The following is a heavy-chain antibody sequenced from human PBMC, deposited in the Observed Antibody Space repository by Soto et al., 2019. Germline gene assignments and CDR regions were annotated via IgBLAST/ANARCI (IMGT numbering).Heavy chain of an antibody. CDR3: AREITMVRGVIIP. Sequence: ASETLSLTCTVSGGSISSGGYYWSWIRQHPGKGLEWIGYIYYSGSTYYNPSLKSRVTISVDTSKNQFSLKLSSVTAADTAVYYGAREITMVRGVIIPWGQGTLVTVSS. J-gene: IGHJ5*02. V-gene: IGHV4-31*03. CDR2: IYYSGST. D-gene: IGHD3-10*01. CDR1: GGSISSGGYY.